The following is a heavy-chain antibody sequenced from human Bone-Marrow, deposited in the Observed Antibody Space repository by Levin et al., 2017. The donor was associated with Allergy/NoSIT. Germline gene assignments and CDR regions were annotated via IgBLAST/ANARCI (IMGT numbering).Heavy chain of an antibody. J-gene: IGHJ4*02. CDR2: LPPLLFSL. CDR3: ARGRGQVSTRTEYHFPY. V-gene: IGHV1-69*08. D-gene: IGHD1-14*01. Sequence: SFPSSRCNFKAFTMSWVRQAPGQFLSFLFFLPPLLFSLHYSQKFQDRVTITADEVTSTSYMELRSLTSDDTAVYFCARGRGQVSTRTEYHFPYWGQGTLVTVSS. CDR1: RCNFKAFT.